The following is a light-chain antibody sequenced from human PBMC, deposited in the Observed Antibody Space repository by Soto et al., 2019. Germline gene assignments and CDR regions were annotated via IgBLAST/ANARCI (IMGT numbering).Light chain of an antibody. CDR2: GAS. J-gene: IGKJ1*01. CDR1: QSVTTN. Sequence: EIVMTQSPATLSVSPGERATLSCRASQSVTTNLAWYQQKPGQAPRLLIYGASTRATGIPARFSGSWSGTEFTLTISSLQSEDVAVYYCQHYTNWPPWTFGQGTKVDIK. V-gene: IGKV3-15*01. CDR3: QHYTNWPPWT.